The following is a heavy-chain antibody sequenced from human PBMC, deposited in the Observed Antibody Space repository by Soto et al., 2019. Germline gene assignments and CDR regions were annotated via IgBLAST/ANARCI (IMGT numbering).Heavy chain of an antibody. CDR2: IIPILGLA. D-gene: IGHD6-13*01. CDR3: AMCGQQLGLGY. V-gene: IGHV1-69*02. CDR1: GGTFSSYT. Sequence: QVQLVQSGAEVKKPGSSVKVSCKASGGTFSSYTISWVRPAPGQGLEWMGRIIPILGLANSAQKFQGRVTITADKSTSTADMELSSLRSEDTAVYYCAMCGQQLGLGYWGQGTLVTVSS. J-gene: IGHJ4*02.